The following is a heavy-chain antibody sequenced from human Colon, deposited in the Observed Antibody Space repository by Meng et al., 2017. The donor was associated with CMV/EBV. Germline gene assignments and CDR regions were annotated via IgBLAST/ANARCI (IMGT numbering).Heavy chain of an antibody. Sequence: GGSLRLSCAASGFKSSGYVMHWVRQAPGKGLEWVAHISSDGSKKYYAASVKGRFTVSRDNSNNTLWLQMNSLRTEDTAVYYCVRGVPGCFNCFQVWGQGTLVTVSS. D-gene: IGHD2-2*01. V-gene: IGHV3-30*04. CDR3: VRGVPGCFNCFQV. CDR1: GFKSSGYV. J-gene: IGHJ1*01. CDR2: ISSDGSKK.